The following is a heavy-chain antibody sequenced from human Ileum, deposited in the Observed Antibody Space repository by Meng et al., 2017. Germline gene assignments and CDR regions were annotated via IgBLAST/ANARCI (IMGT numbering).Heavy chain of an antibody. CDR1: GYTFTSYD. D-gene: IGHD6-19*01. CDR3: ARVLDGGGWYTSPRTYDAFDI. V-gene: IGHV1-8*01. CDR2: MNPNSGNT. J-gene: IGHJ3*02. Sequence: ASVKVSCKASGYTFTSYDINWVRQATGQGLEWMGWMNPNSGNTGYAQKFQGRATMTRNTPISTAYMELSSLRSEDTAVYYCARVLDGGGWYTSPRTYDAFDIWGQGTMVTVSS.